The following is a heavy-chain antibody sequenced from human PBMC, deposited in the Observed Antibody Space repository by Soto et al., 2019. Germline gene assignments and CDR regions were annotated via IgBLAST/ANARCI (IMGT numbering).Heavy chain of an antibody. CDR3: ARGTAPWLVPNY. CDR1: GGSISSGGYY. J-gene: IGHJ4*02. V-gene: IGHV4-31*03. CDR2: IYYSGST. D-gene: IGHD6-19*01. Sequence: QVQLQESGPGLVKPSQTLSLTCTVSGGSISSGGYYWSWIRQHPGKGLEWIGYIYYSGSTYYNPSLNSRVSISVDTSKNQFSLKLSSVTAADTAVYYCARGTAPWLVPNYWGQGTLVTVSS.